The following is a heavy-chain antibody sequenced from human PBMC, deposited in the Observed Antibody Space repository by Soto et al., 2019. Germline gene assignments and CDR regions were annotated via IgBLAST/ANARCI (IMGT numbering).Heavy chain of an antibody. CDR3: TRKVSAPYDYYGMDA. V-gene: IGHV1-18*01. CDR2: INTHNGNT. D-gene: IGHD3-16*01. J-gene: IGHJ6*02. CDR1: GYTFTTYG. Sequence: QVQLEQSAPEVKKPGASVKVSCKAAGYTFTTYGISWVRQAPGQGLEWMGWINTHNGNTNYAQNLQGRVIMTAATSTSTAYMELRSLRSDDTAVYYCTRKVSAPYDYYGMDAWGQGTTVTVSS.